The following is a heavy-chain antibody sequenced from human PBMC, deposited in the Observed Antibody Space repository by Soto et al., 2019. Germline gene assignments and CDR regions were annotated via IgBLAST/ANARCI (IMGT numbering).Heavy chain of an antibody. Sequence: GGSLRLSCAASGFTFSSYAMSWARQAPGKGLEWVSAISGSGGSTYYADSVKGRFTISRDNSKNTLYLQMNSLRAEDTAVYYCAKHIMRIQLSSEDYWGQGTLVTVSS. V-gene: IGHV3-23*01. CDR1: GFTFSSYA. CDR3: AKHIMRIQLSSEDY. D-gene: IGHD5-18*01. J-gene: IGHJ4*02. CDR2: ISGSGGST.